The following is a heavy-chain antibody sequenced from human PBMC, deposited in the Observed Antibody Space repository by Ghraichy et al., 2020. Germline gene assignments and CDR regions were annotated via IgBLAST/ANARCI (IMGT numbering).Heavy chain of an antibody. V-gene: IGHV3-21*01. J-gene: IGHJ4*02. CDR1: GFTFSSSS. CDR2: INSRGSSI. CDR3: ARDDAHCGGGCYSLADY. D-gene: IGHD2-21*01. Sequence: GGSLRLSCAASGFTFSSSSMNWVRQVPGKGLEWVASINSRGSSIYYTDSVKGRFTISTDNAKNSLYLLMNSLRAEDTAVYYCARDDAHCGGGCYSLADYWGQGTLVTVSS.